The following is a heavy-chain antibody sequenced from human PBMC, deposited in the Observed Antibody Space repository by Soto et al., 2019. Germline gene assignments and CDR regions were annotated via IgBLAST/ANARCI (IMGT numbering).Heavy chain of an antibody. J-gene: IGHJ4*02. D-gene: IGHD6-6*01. CDR1: GFTFSSYA. Sequence: GGSLRLSCAASGFTFSSYAMSWVRQAPGKGLEWVSAISGSGGSTYYADSVKGRFTISRDNSKNTLYLQMNSLRAEDTAVYYCAKGVIAARPGRGYYFDYWGQGTLVTVSS. CDR2: ISGSGGST. V-gene: IGHV3-23*01. CDR3: AKGVIAARPGRGYYFDY.